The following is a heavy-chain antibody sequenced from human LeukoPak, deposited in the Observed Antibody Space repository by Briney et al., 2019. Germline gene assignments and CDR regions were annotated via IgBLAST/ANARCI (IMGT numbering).Heavy chain of an antibody. J-gene: IGHJ4*02. D-gene: IGHD6-13*01. CDR2: ISGSGGST. V-gene: IGHV3-23*01. CDR3: ARGSIAAAGNYYFDY. CDR1: GFTFSSYA. Sequence: GGSLRLSCAASGFTFSSYAMSWVRQAPGKGLEWVSAISGSGGSTYYADSVKGRFTISRDNSKNTLYLQMNSLRAEDTAVYYCARGSIAAAGNYYFDYWGQGTLVTVSS.